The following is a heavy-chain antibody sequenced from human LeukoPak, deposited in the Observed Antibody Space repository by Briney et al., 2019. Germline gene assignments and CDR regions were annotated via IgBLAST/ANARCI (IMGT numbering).Heavy chain of an antibody. CDR3: ARDLRLALRYFDWNKRYYFDY. J-gene: IGHJ4*02. CDR1: GGSISSGGYY. CDR2: IYTSGNT. Sequence: PSETLSLTCTVSGGSISSGGYYWSWIRQPAGKGLEWIGRIYTSGNTNYNPSLKSRATISVDTSKNQFSLKLSSVTAADTAVYYCARDLRLALRYFDWNKRYYFDYWGQGTLVTVSS. V-gene: IGHV4-61*02. D-gene: IGHD3-9*01.